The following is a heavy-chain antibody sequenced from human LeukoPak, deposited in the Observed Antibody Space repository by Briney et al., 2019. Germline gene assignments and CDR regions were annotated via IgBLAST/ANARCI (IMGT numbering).Heavy chain of an antibody. CDR3: ARGQVAGIYYMDV. CDR2: IYTSGTT. CDR1: GGSFSGYY. J-gene: IGHJ6*03. Sequence: SETLSLTCAVYGGSFSGYYWSWIRQPAGKGLEWIGRIYTSGTTNYNPSLKSQVTMSVDTSKNQFSLKLSSVTAADTAVYYCARGQVAGIYYMDVWGKGTTVTISS. D-gene: IGHD6-19*01. V-gene: IGHV4-59*10.